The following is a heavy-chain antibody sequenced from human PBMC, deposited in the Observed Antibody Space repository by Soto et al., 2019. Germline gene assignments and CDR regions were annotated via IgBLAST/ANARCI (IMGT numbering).Heavy chain of an antibody. D-gene: IGHD4-4*01. J-gene: IGHJ3*02. CDR3: ARPVTSPDHLDI. CDR2: ISAYNGNT. Sequence: ASVKVSCKSSGYIFSDYGITWVRQAPGQGLEWTGWISAYNGNTDYAQKFQDRLTLATDTSTSTAYMELRSLRSDDTALYYCARPVTSPDHLDIWGQGTMVTVSS. V-gene: IGHV1-18*01. CDR1: GYIFSDYG.